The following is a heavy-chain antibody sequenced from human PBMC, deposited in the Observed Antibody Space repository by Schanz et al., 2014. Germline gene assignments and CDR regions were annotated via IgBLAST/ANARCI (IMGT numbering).Heavy chain of an antibody. CDR2: IVPIAGIT. Sequence: QVQLVQSGAEVKKPGSSMKVSCKASGGTFSSYTISWVRQAPGQGLEWMGRIVPIAGITNYAQKFQGRVTITADRSTSTAYMELSSLRSEDTAVYYCAKHVRSLTGNDYWGQGTLVTVSS. CDR3: AKHVRSLTGNDY. D-gene: IGHD3-9*01. V-gene: IGHV1-69*02. J-gene: IGHJ4*02. CDR1: GGTFSSYT.